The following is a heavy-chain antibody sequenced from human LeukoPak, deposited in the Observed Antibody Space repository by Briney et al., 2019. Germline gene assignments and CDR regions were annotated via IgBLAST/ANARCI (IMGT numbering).Heavy chain of an antibody. V-gene: IGHV4-39*07. CDR2: IYYIGST. J-gene: IGHJ5*02. Sequence: SETLSLTCTVSGGSISSSSYYWGWIRQPPGKGLEWFGRIYYIGSTYYNPSLKSRVTISVDTSKNQFSLKLSSVTAADTAVYYCARDTGPGLRYFDWFKGGWFDPWGQGTLVTVSS. D-gene: IGHD3-9*01. CDR3: ARDTGPGLRYFDWFKGGWFDP. CDR1: GGSISSSSYY.